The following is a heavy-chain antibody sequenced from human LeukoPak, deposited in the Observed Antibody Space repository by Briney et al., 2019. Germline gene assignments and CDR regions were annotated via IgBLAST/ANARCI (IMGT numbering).Heavy chain of an antibody. Sequence: GGSLRLSCAASGFTFSTYTMFWVRQPPGKGLEWVSIIGGSGGGIHYADSVKGRFTISRDNAKNSLYLQMNSLRAEDTAVYYCARGEHLYYFDYWGQGTLVTVSS. V-gene: IGHV3-21*01. CDR3: ARGEHLYYFDY. CDR2: IGGSGGGI. J-gene: IGHJ4*02. CDR1: GFTFSTYT.